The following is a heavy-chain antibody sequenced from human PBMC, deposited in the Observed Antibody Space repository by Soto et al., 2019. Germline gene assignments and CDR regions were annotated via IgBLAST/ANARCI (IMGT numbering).Heavy chain of an antibody. CDR2: IYPGDSDT. Sequence: GESLKISCKGSGYSFTSYWIGWVRQMPGKGLEWMGIIYPGDSDTRYSPSFQGQVTISADKSISTAYLQWSSLKASDTAMYYCARSDFRGSDELRTGMDVWGQGTTVTVSS. CDR1: GYSFTSYW. CDR3: ARSDFRGSDELRTGMDV. J-gene: IGHJ6*02. V-gene: IGHV5-51*01. D-gene: IGHD3-10*01.